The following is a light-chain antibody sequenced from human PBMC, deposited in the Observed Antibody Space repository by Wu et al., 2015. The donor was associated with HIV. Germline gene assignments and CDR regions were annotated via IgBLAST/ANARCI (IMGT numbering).Light chain of an antibody. V-gene: IGKV3-11*01. J-gene: IGKJ5*01. CDR2: DAT. CDR3: QQCNHWPLT. Sequence: VLTQSPATLYVSPGERATLSCRASQRLNNDLAWYQHRPGQAPRLLINDATNRATGIPVRFSGSGSGTDFTLTISNVEPEDFTIYYCQQCNHWPLTFGQGTRLEI. CDR1: QRLNND.